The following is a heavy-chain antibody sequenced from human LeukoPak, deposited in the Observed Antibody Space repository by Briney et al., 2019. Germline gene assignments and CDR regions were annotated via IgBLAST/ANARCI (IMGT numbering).Heavy chain of an antibody. J-gene: IGHJ6*03. CDR2: IYTSGST. V-gene: IGHV4-61*02. CDR1: GGSISSGSYY. Sequence: PSETLSLTCTVSGGSISSGSYYWSWIRQPAGKGLEWIGRIYTSGSTNYNPSLKSRVTISVDTSKNQFSLKLSSVTAADTAVYYCARGFVLEPHPDYYNYMDVWGKGTTVTVSS. D-gene: IGHD2-8*02. CDR3: ARGFVLEPHPDYYNYMDV.